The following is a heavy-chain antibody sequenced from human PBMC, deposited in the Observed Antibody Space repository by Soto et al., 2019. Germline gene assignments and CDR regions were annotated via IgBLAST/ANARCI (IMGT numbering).Heavy chain of an antibody. CDR1: GGSISSGGYY. CDR2: IYYSGST. CDR3: ARAYGDYHTVDWFDP. D-gene: IGHD4-17*01. V-gene: IGHV4-31*03. Sequence: QVQLQESGPGLVKPSQTLSLTCTVSGGSISSGGYYWSWIRQHPRKGLEWIGYIYYSGSTYYNPSLKSRVTISVDTSKNQCSLKLSSVTAADTAVYYCARAYGDYHTVDWFDPWGQGTLVTVSS. J-gene: IGHJ5*02.